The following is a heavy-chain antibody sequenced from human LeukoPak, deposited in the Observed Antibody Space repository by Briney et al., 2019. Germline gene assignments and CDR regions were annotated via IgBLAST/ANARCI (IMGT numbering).Heavy chain of an antibody. D-gene: IGHD2-2*01. CDR2: ISSDGSTI. J-gene: IGHJ5*02. CDR1: GFTFSDYY. Sequence: PGGSLRLSCAASGFTFSDYYMSRIRQAPGKGLEWVSYISSDGSTIYYADSVKGRFTISRDYAKNSLYLQMNTLRAEDTAMYYCARGVVPAAWGQGTLVTVSS. V-gene: IGHV3-11*04. CDR3: ARGVVPAA.